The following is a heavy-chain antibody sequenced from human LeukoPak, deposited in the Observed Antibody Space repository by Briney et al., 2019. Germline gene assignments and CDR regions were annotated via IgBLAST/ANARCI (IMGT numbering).Heavy chain of an antibody. D-gene: IGHD2-2*01. CDR2: MNPNSGNT. J-gene: IGHJ4*02. CDR1: GYTFASYD. V-gene: IGHV1-8*01. CDR3: AKELSAFTSSYVY. Sequence: GASVKVSCKASGYTFASYDINWVRQATGQGLEWVGWMNPNSGNTGYAQNFQGRVTMTANTSITTAYMELSSLTSDDTAIYYCAKELSAFTSSYVYWGQGTLVTVSS.